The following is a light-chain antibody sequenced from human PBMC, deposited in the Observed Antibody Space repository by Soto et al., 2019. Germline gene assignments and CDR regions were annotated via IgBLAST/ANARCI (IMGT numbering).Light chain of an antibody. Sequence: QSALTQPRSVSGSPGQSVTVSCTGTSSDVGTYNYVSWYQQHPGKAPKLIIYDVTQRPSGVPDRFSGSKSGNSASLIISGLQADDEADYHCCSYAGNFWVFGGGTKLTVL. CDR2: DVT. CDR1: SSDVGTYNY. CDR3: CSYAGNFWV. J-gene: IGLJ3*02. V-gene: IGLV2-11*01.